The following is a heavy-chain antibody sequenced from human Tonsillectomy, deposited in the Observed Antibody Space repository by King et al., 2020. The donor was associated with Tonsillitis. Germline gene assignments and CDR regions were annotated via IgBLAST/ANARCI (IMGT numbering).Heavy chain of an antibody. CDR1: GDSISSTTYT. Sequence: QLQESGPGLVKPSETLSLTCTVSGDSISSTTYTFVWLRQPPGKGLEWIGTAYHSGSPTYKPSLRSRVTISVDASMTQFSLRLTYVTAADTAVYYCATRWAGAGFVGGGGQGNLVTVHS. J-gene: IGHJ4*02. V-gene: IGHV4-39*01. D-gene: IGHD6-19*01. CDR3: ATRWAGAGFVGG. CDR2: AYHSGSP.